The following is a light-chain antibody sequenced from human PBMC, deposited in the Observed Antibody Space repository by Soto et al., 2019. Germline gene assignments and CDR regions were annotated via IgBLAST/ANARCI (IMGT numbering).Light chain of an antibody. Sequence: DILMTQSPSSLSASVGDGVTITCRASQSIGSYLNWYQQKPGQPPKLLIYWASTRESGVPDRFSGSGSGTDFTLTIGSLQAEDVAVYYCQQYYSIPITFGQGTRLEIK. CDR1: QSIGSY. J-gene: IGKJ5*01. CDR2: WAS. CDR3: QQYYSIPIT. V-gene: IGKV1-27*01.